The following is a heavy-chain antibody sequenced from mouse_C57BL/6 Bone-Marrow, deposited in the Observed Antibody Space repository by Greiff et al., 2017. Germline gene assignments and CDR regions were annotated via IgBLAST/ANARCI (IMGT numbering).Heavy chain of an antibody. CDR2: IRSKSSIYAT. V-gene: IGHV10-3*01. J-gene: IGHJ3*01. D-gene: IGHD4-1*01. CDR1: GFTFNTYA. Sequence: EVQRVESGGGLVQPKGSLKLSCAASGFTFNTYAMHWVRQAPGKGLEWVARIRSKSSIYATYYADSVKDRFTISRDDSQSMLYLQMNHLSTEDAAMYYCVRGGGTVPWFSYWGQGTLVTVSA. CDR3: VRGGGTVPWFSY.